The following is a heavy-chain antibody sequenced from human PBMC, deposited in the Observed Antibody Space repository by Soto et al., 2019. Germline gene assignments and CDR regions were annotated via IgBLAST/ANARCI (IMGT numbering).Heavy chain of an antibody. V-gene: IGHV5-10-1*01. CDR2: IDPSDSYT. D-gene: IGHD3-10*01. CDR3: AILGEYVYYYYGMDV. CDR1: GYSFTSYW. Sequence: PGESLKISCKGSGYSFTSYWISWARQMPGKGLEWMGRIDPSDSYTNYSPSFQGHVTISADKSISTAYLQWSSLKASDTAMYYCAILGEYVYYYYGMDVWGQGTTVTVSS. J-gene: IGHJ6*02.